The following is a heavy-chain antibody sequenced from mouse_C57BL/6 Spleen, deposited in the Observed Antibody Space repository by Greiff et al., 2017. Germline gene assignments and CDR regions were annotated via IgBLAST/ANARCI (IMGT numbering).Heavy chain of an antibody. CDR3: ARTPRSRLSAMDY. CDR1: GYTFTSYW. V-gene: IGHV1-69*01. CDR2: IDPSDSYT. Sequence: VQLQQPGAELVMPGASVKLSCKASGYTFTSYWMHWVKQRPGQGLEWIGEIDPSDSYTNYNQKFKGKSTLTVDKSSSTAYMQLSSLTSEDSAVYYCARTPRSRLSAMDYWGQGTSVTVSS. J-gene: IGHJ4*01. D-gene: IGHD3-2*02.